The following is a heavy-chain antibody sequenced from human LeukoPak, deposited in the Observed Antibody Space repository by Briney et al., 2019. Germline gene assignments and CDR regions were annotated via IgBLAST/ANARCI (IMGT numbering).Heavy chain of an antibody. V-gene: IGHV4-39*01. CDR3: ARLDCSSTSCRYYYYYYYMDV. D-gene: IGHD2-2*01. CDR2: IYYSGST. Sequence: SETLSLTCTVSGGSISSSSYYWGWIRQPPGKGLEWIGSIYYSGSTYYNPSLKSRVTISVDTSKNQFSLKLSSVTAADTAVYYCARLDCSSTSCRYYYYYYYMDVWGKGTTVTVSS. J-gene: IGHJ6*03. CDR1: GGSISSSSYY.